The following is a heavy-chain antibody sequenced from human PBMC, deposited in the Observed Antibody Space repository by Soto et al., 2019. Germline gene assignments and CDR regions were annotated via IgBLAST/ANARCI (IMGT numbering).Heavy chain of an antibody. CDR2: IYYSGTT. CDR1: GDSSSSHY. V-gene: IGHV4-59*11. J-gene: IGHJ4*02. D-gene: IGHD1-26*01. CDR3: ARTRGNHFDY. Sequence: ETLSLTCTVSGDSSSSHYWSRIRQPPGKGLEWIGYIYYSGTTNYNPSLKSRVTISIDTSKNQFSLKLSSVTAADTAVYYCARTRGNHFDYWGQGTLVTVS.